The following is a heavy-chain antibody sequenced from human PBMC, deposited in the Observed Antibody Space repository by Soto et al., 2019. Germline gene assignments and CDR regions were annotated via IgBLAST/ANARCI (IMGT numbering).Heavy chain of an antibody. CDR3: VKDSGAAAGPYNWFDP. J-gene: IGHJ5*02. V-gene: IGHV3-23*01. D-gene: IGHD6-13*01. CDR2: ISGSGDST. CDR1: GFTFSSYA. Sequence: GGSLRLSCAASGFTFSSYAMSWVRQAPGKGLEWVSTISGSGDSTYYAESVRGRFTISRDNSKNTLYLQMSSLRAEDTAVYYCVKDSGAAAGPYNWFDPWGQGTLVTVSS.